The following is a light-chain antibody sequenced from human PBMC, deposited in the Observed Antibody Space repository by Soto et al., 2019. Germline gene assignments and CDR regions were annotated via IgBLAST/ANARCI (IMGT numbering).Light chain of an antibody. CDR2: LTSDGIH. J-gene: IGLJ3*02. CDR3: QTWGTGFWL. CDR1: SGHSTYD. V-gene: IGLV4-69*01. Sequence: QSVLTQSPSASASLGASVKLTCTLSSGHSTYDIAWLQQQPEKGPRYLMKLTSDGIHFRGDGIPDRFSGSSSGAERYLTISSLQSEDEADYYCQTWGTGFWLFGGGTKVTVL.